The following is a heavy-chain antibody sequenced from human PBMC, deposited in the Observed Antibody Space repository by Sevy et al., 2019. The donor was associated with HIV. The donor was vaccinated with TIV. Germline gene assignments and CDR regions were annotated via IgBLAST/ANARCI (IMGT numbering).Heavy chain of an antibody. CDR2: IYYSGTT. CDR1: AGSISSYY. J-gene: IGHJ3*02. CDR3: ARDNAILTPRAFEI. V-gene: IGHV4-59*13. Sequence: SETLSLTCSVSAGSISSYYWSWIRQPPGKGLEWIGYIYYSGTTDYNPSLKSRVTISQDKSKKVFSLRLRSVTAADTAVYYCARDNAILTPRAFEIWGQGTMVTVSS. D-gene: IGHD3-9*01.